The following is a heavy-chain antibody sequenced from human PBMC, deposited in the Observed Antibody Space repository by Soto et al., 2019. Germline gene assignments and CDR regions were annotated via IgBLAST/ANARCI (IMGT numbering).Heavy chain of an antibody. D-gene: IGHD2-15*01. Sequence: ASVKVSCKASGYTFTGYYMHWVRQAPGQGLEWLGWINIKSGDTAYAQSFQDWVTMTRDTSINTAYMELSRLRSDDTAVYYCASVVVAATTYGMDVWGQGTTVTVSS. CDR1: GYTFTGYY. CDR2: INIKSGDT. J-gene: IGHJ6*02. V-gene: IGHV1-2*04. CDR3: ASVVVAATTYGMDV.